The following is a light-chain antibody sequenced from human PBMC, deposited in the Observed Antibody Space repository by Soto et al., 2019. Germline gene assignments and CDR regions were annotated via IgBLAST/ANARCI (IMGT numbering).Light chain of an antibody. CDR3: QQLNAYPLT. Sequence: EIVLTQSPATLSVSPGERATLSCRASQRVSIYLAWYQQKPGQAPRLLIFDASSRATGIPDRFSGSGSGTDFTLTISRLDAEDVATYYCQQLNAYPLTFGGGTKVDIK. J-gene: IGKJ4*01. CDR2: DAS. V-gene: IGKV3D-20*02. CDR1: QRVSIY.